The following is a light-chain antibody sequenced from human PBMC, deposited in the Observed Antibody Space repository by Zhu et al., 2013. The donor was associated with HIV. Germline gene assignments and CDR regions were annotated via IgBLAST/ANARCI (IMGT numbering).Light chain of an antibody. CDR2: GAS. V-gene: IGKV3D-20*02. CDR3: QQRSNWPSIT. J-gene: IGKJ5*01. Sequence: EIVLTQSPGTLSLSPGESATLSCRASPSASTSYFAWYQVKPGQPPRLLIYGASTRATGIPDRFSGSGSGTDFTLTISRVEPEDFAVYYCQQRSNWPSITFGQGTRLE. CDR1: PSASTSY.